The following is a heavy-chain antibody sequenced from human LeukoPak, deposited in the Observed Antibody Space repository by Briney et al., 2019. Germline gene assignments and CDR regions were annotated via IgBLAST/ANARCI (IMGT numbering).Heavy chain of an antibody. V-gene: IGHV4-34*01. CDR1: LGSPSGYF. D-gene: IGHD1-26*01. CDR3: ARGNSGSHWGDHYFYMDV. J-gene: IGHJ6*03. CDR2: ITHSGGT. Sequence: GTLSLTRAVYLGSPSGYFCGWGPETPGQGVGARGQITHSGGTNYMASLSGRVSVFQDVSKNQFSLKLSSVTAADTGVYYCARGNSGSHWGDHYFYMDVWGKGTTVIVSS.